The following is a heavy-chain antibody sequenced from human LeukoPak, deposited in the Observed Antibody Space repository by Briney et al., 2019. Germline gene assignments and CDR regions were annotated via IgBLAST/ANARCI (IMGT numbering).Heavy chain of an antibody. CDR1: GGSISTYY. CDR2: IYTTGGT. CDR3: ARGLGRDWFDP. Sequence: PSETLSLTCSVSGGSISTYYWSWIRQPAGKGLEWIGRIYTTGGTNYNPSLKSRVTISVDTSKNQFSLKLSSVTAADTAVYYCARGLGRDWFDPWGQGTLVTVSS. J-gene: IGHJ5*02. V-gene: IGHV4-4*07. D-gene: IGHD5/OR15-5a*01.